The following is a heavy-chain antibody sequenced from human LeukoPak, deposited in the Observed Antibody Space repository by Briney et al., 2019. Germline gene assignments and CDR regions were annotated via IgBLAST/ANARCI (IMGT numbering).Heavy chain of an antibody. D-gene: IGHD1-26*01. CDR1: GGSISSYY. Sequence: SETLSLTCTVSGGSISSYYWSWLRQPPGKGLEWIGYIYYSGSTNYNPSLKSRVTISVDTSKNQFSLKLSSVTAADTAVYYCARSVGATFDYWGQGTLVTVSS. CDR2: IYYSGST. J-gene: IGHJ4*02. CDR3: ARSVGATFDY. V-gene: IGHV4-59*01.